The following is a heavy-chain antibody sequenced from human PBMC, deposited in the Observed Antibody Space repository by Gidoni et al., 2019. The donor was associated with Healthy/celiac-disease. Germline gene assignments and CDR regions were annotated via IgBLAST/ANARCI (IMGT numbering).Heavy chain of an antibody. V-gene: IGHV3-9*01. J-gene: IGHJ4*02. Sequence: EVQLVESGGGLVQPDRSLRLSCAASGFTFVDYAMHWVRQAPGKGLEWVSGISWNSGSIGYADSVKGRFTISRDNAKNSLYLQMNSLRAEDTALYYCAKARYSSRTGAFDYWGQGTLVTVSS. CDR1: GFTFVDYA. D-gene: IGHD6-13*01. CDR2: ISWNSGSI. CDR3: AKARYSSRTGAFDY.